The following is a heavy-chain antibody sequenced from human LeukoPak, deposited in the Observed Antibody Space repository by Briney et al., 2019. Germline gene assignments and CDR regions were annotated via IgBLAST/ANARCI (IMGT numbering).Heavy chain of an antibody. Sequence: PGGSLRLSCAASGFTFSIYSMSWVRQAPGKGLEWVSYISNTGSTIYYADSVKGRFTISRDNAKNSLYLQMNSLRAEDTALYYCARDRWEPGLWGQGTLVTVSS. CDR1: GFTFSIYS. CDR2: ISNTGSTI. J-gene: IGHJ4*02. V-gene: IGHV3-48*04. CDR3: ARDRWEPGL. D-gene: IGHD1-26*01.